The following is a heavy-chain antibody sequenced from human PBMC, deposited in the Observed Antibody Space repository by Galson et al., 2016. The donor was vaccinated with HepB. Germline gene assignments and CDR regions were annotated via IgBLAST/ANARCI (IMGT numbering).Heavy chain of an antibody. D-gene: IGHD4-17*01. Sequence: SLRLSCAASGFTFSSYAMSWVRQAPGKGLEWVSTISGSGGSTYNADSVKGRFTISRDNSKNTLYLQMNSLRAEDTAVYYCAKGDGSGDYLGYYYYHGLDVWGQGTTVTVSS. CDR1: GFTFSSYA. CDR3: AKGDGSGDYLGYYYYHGLDV. V-gene: IGHV3-23*01. CDR2: ISGSGGST. J-gene: IGHJ6*02.